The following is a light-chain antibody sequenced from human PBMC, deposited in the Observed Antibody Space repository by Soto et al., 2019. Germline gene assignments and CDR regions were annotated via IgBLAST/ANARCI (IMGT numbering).Light chain of an antibody. CDR3: QAWDDTTGVV. CDR1: KLGDRY. CDR2: LDT. J-gene: IGLJ2*01. Sequence: SSELTQPPSVSVSPGQTASITCSGDKLGDRYACWYQQKPGQSPVLVIYLDTKRPSGIPERFSGSNSGNTATLTISGTQAVDEADYYCQAWDDTTGVVFGGGTKVTVL. V-gene: IGLV3-1*01.